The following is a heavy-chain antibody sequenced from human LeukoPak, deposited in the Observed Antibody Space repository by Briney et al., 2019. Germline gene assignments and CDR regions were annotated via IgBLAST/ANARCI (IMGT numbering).Heavy chain of an antibody. V-gene: IGHV4-34*01. J-gene: IGHJ4*02. CDR1: RTSFSAYY. CDR2: IHHSGIT. CDR3: ASLWFGDLTIDS. D-gene: IGHD3-10*01. Sequence: SETLSPTCAVYRTSFSAYYWTWIRQPPGKGLEWLGEIHHSGITNYNPSLKSRVTISIDTSKNQFSLNLSSVTAADTAVYYCASLWFGDLTIDSWGQGTLVTVSS.